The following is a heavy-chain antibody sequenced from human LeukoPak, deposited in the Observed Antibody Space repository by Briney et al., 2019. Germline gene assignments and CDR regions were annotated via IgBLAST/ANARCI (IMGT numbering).Heavy chain of an antibody. J-gene: IGHJ6*04. CDR1: GFTFNNYN. D-gene: IGHD3-10*02. V-gene: IGHV3-21*01. CDR2: ITSSGTYI. Sequence: GGSLRLSCATSGFTFNNYNMNWVRQAPGRALEWVSSITSSGTYIFYADSVKGRFTISRDNAKNSLYLQMNSLRAEDTAVYYCAELGITMIGGVWGKGTTVTISS. CDR3: AELGITMIGGV.